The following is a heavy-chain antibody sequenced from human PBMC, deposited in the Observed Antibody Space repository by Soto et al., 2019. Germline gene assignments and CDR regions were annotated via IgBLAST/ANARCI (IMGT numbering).Heavy chain of an antibody. J-gene: IGHJ4*02. V-gene: IGHV1-69*01. CDR2: IIPIFGTA. CDR1: GGTFSSYA. Sequence: QVQLVQSGAEVKKPGSSVKVSCKASGGTFSSYAISWVRQAPGQGLEWMGGIIPIFGTANYAQKFHGRVTITADESTSTAYMGLSSLRSEDTAVYYCARAGIVGATEGLDYWGQGTLVTVSS. CDR3: ARAGIVGATEGLDY. D-gene: IGHD1-26*01.